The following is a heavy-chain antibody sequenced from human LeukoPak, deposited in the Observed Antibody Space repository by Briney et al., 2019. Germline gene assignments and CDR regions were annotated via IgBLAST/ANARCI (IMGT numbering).Heavy chain of an antibody. CDR1: GGSISSSNW. D-gene: IGHD4-17*01. CDR3: ARKATTGPTKAAFDI. Sequence: PSGTLSLTCAVSGGSISSSNWWSWVRQPPGKGLEWIGEIYHSGSTNYNPSLKSRVTISVDKSKNQFSLKLSSVTAVDTAVYYCARKATTGPTKAAFDIWGQGTMVTVSS. V-gene: IGHV4-4*02. J-gene: IGHJ3*02. CDR2: IYHSGST.